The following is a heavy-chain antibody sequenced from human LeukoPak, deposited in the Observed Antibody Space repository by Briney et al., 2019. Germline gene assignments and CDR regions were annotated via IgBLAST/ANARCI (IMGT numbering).Heavy chain of an antibody. CDR1: GFTFSSYG. Sequence: QPGGTLRLSCAASGFTFSSYGMSWVRQAPGKGLEWVSAISGSGGSTYYADSVKGRFTISRDNSKNTLYLQMNSLRAEDTAVYYCAKGLRDYGDYGGAFDIWGQGTMVTVSS. D-gene: IGHD4-17*01. J-gene: IGHJ3*02. CDR3: AKGLRDYGDYGGAFDI. CDR2: ISGSGGST. V-gene: IGHV3-23*01.